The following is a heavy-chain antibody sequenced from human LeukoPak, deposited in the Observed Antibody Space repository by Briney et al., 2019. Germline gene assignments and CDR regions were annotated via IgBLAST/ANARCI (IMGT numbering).Heavy chain of an antibody. CDR1: GFSSSGYW. Sequence: GGSLRLSCAASGFSSSGYWMSWVRQTPGKGLEWVANIKQDGSVKNSVDSMKGRFTISRDNTKNSPYLEMNSLKAEDTAVYYCVRGGGYFDLWGQGTLVTVSS. D-gene: IGHD3-16*01. CDR2: IKQDGSVK. CDR3: VRGGGYFDL. V-gene: IGHV3-7*03. J-gene: IGHJ4*02.